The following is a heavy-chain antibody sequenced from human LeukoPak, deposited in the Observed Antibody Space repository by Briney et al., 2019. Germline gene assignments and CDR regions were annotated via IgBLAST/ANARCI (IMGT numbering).Heavy chain of an antibody. CDR3: AREGALGYCSSTSCYAPPGYYGMDV. CDR1: GFTVSSNY. Sequence: GGSLRLSCAASGFTVSSNYMSWVRQAPGKGLEWVSVIYSGGSTYYADSVKGRFTISRDNSKNTLYLQMNSLRAEDTAVYYCAREGALGYCSSTSCYAPPGYYGMDVWGQGTTVTVSS. J-gene: IGHJ6*02. D-gene: IGHD2-2*01. CDR2: IYSGGST. V-gene: IGHV3-66*01.